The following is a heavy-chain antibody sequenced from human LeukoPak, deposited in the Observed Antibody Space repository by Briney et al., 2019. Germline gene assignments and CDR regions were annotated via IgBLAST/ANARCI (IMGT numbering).Heavy chain of an antibody. CDR1: GFTFSTYG. CDR3: ARDLPPKWGSGERYFDS. Sequence: GGSLRLSCAASGFTFSTYGMHWVRQAPGKGLEWVALMWSDGSNVEYADPVKGRFTISRDNSKNTLYLQLNSLRAEDTAVYYCARDLPPKWGSGERYFDSWGQGTLVLVSS. D-gene: IGHD7-27*01. CDR2: MWSDGSNV. J-gene: IGHJ4*02. V-gene: IGHV3-33*01.